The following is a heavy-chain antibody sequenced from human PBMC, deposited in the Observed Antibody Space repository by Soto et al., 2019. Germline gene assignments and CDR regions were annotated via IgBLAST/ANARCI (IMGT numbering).Heavy chain of an antibody. CDR1: GYTFTSYD. CDR2: MNPNSGNT. J-gene: IGHJ5*02. V-gene: IGHV1-8*01. CDR3: ARHCSGGSCYRNWFDP. D-gene: IGHD2-15*01. Sequence: ASVKVSCKASGYTFTSYDINWVRQATGQGLEWMGWMNPNSGNTGYAQKFQGRVTMTRNTSISTAYMELSSLRSEDTAVHYCARHCSGGSCYRNWFDPWGQGTLVTVSS.